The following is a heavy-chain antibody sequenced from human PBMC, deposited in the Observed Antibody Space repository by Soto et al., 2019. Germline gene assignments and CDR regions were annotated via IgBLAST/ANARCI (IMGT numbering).Heavy chain of an antibody. CDR2: IYYSGST. D-gene: IGHD2-2*01. V-gene: IGHV4-31*03. J-gene: IGHJ5*02. CDR3: ARNIAMPFNVGGWFDP. CDR1: GGSISSGGYY. Sequence: QVQLQESGPGLVKPSQTLSLTCTVSGGSISSGGYYWSWIRQHPGKGLEWIGYIYYSGSTYYKPSLKSRVTISVDTSKNQFSLKLSSVTAADTAVYYCARNIAMPFNVGGWFDPWGQGTLVTVSS.